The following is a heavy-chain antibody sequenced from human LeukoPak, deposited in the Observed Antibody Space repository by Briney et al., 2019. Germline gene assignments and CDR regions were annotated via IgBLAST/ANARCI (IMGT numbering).Heavy chain of an antibody. CDR1: GYTFTGYY. Sequence: GASVKVSCKASGYTFTGYYMHWVRQAPGQGLEWMGWINPNSGGTNYAQKFQGRVTMTRDTSISTAYMELSRLRSDDTAVYYCARDLYYDFWSGWYMDVWDKGTTVTVSS. CDR2: INPNSGGT. D-gene: IGHD3-3*01. V-gene: IGHV1-2*02. CDR3: ARDLYYDFWSGWYMDV. J-gene: IGHJ6*03.